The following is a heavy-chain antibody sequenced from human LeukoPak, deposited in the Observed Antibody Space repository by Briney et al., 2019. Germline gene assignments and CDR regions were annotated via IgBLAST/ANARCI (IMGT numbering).Heavy chain of an antibody. CDR3: ASLRTHCSSTSCYLDAFDI. J-gene: IGHJ3*02. D-gene: IGHD2-2*01. V-gene: IGHV4-61*02. Sequence: SETLSLTCTVSGGSISSGSYYWSWIRQPAGKGLEWIGRIYTSGSTNYNPSLKSRVTISVDTSKNQFSLKLSSVTAADTAVYYCASLRTHCSSTSCYLDAFDIWGQGTMVTVSS. CDR2: IYTSGST. CDR1: GGSISSGSYY.